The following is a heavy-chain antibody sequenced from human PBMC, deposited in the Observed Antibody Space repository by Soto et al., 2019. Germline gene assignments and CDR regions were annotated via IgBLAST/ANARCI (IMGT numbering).Heavy chain of an antibody. CDR3: AREASAVVSLDY. Sequence: ASVKVSCKASRYIFTAYSMHWVRQAPGQGLEWLGWINPNSGDTIYAQKFQDRVTMTCDTSVSTAYLELSSLSSDDTALYYCAREASAVVSLDYWGQGTLVTVSS. J-gene: IGHJ4*02. CDR2: INPNSGDT. D-gene: IGHD2-15*01. V-gene: IGHV1-2*02. CDR1: RYIFTAYS.